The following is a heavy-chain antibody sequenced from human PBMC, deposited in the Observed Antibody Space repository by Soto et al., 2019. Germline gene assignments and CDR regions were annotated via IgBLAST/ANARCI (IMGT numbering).Heavy chain of an antibody. CDR2: IRDTGGST. J-gene: IGHJ4*02. CDR1: GFTFSNYD. CDR3: ARRGDASGSYFDY. D-gene: IGHD3-10*01. V-gene: IGHV3-23*01. Sequence: GGSLGLSCAASGFTFSNYDLSWVRQAPGKGLEWVSAIRDTGGSTYSAASVKGRFTISRDNSKDTLYLQMNSLRVEDTAIYYCARRGDASGSYFDYWGQGTLVTVSS.